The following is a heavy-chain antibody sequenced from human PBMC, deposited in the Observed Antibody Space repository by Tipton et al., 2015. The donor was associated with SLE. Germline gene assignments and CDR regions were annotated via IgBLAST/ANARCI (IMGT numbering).Heavy chain of an antibody. J-gene: IGHJ4*02. D-gene: IGHD3-3*01. Sequence: TLSLTCTVSGGSISSSSYSWGWIRQPPGKGLEWIGTIYFSGSTIHNPSLKSRVTMSVDTSKNQFSLKLSSVTAADTAVYYCAREPRSGYHDYWGQGTLVIVSS. CDR3: AREPRSGYHDY. V-gene: IGHV4-39*07. CDR1: GGSISSSSYS. CDR2: IYFSGST.